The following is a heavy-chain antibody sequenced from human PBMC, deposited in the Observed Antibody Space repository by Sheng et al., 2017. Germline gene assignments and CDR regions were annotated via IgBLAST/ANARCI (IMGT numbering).Heavy chain of an antibody. J-gene: IGHJ4*02. V-gene: IGHV1-69*02. Sequence: QVQLVQSGAEVKKPGSSVKVSCKASGGTFSSYTISWVRQAPGQGLEWMGRIIPILGIANYAQKFQGRVTITADKSTSTAYMELSSLRSEDTAVYYCARHITSDYSGSYYAFDYWGQGTLVTVSS. CDR3: ARHITSDYSGSYYAFDY. D-gene: IGHD1-26*01. CDR2: IIPILGIA. CDR1: GGTFSSYT.